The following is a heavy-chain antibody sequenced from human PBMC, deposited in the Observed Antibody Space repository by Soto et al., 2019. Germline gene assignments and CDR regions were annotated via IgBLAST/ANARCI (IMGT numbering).Heavy chain of an antibody. J-gene: IGHJ4*02. CDR2: ISRDGGTE. V-gene: IGHV3-30*03. CDR1: GFTVSTYG. Sequence: QVQLVESGGGVVQPGRSLRLSCAVSGFTVSTYGRPWVRQAPGKWLEWVAVISRDGGTEYYADSVKGRFTISRDNSMNTLVLEMNSLRGDDLAVYYCTGEVASGYWGQGTLVTVSS. D-gene: IGHD2-8*02. CDR3: TGEVASGY.